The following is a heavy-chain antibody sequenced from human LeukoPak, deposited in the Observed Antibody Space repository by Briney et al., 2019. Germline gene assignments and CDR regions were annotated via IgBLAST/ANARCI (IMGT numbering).Heavy chain of an antibody. V-gene: IGHV1-18*01. CDR3: ARGGVYYYDYVWGSYRYFDY. J-gene: IGHJ4*02. D-gene: IGHD3-16*02. CDR2: ISAYNGNT. CDR1: GYTFTSYG. Sequence: ASVKVSCKASGYTFTSYGISWVRQAPGQGLEWMGWISAYNGNTNYAQKLQGRVTMTTDTSTSTAYMELRSLRSEDTAVYYCARGGVYYYDYVWGSYRYFDYWGQGTLVTVSS.